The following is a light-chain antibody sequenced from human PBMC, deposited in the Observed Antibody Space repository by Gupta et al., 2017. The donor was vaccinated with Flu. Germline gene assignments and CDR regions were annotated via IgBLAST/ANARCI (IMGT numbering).Light chain of an antibody. CDR1: QSLVYSDGNTI. V-gene: IGKV2-30*01. CDR3: MQGAHWPWA. CDR2: LVS. J-gene: IGKJ1*01. Sequence: DVVMTQSPLSLPVTLGQPASISCKSSQSLVYSDGNTILHWFQQRPGQPPRRLIYLVSHRESGVPDRFSGSGLGTEFTLKISRVEAEDVGVYFCMQGAHWPWAFGQGTKVEIK.